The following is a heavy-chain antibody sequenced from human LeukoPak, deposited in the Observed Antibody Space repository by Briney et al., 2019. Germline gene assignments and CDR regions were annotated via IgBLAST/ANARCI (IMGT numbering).Heavy chain of an antibody. CDR2: ISSSGSTI. CDR3: ARTAGIAAAFDY. V-gene: IGHV3-11*01. J-gene: IGHJ4*02. Sequence: GGSLRLSCAASGFTFSDYYMSWIRQAPGKGLEWVSYISSSGSTIYYADSVTGRFTISRGNAKNSLYLQMNSLRAEDTAVYYCARTAGIAAAFDYWGQGTLVTVSS. D-gene: IGHD6-13*01. CDR1: GFTFSDYY.